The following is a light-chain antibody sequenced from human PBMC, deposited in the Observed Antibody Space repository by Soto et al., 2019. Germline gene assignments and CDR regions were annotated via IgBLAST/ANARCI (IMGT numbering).Light chain of an antibody. CDR1: KLGDKY. CDR2: QDN. V-gene: IGLV3-1*01. CDR3: QAWDSSTGV. Sequence: SSELTQPPSVSVSPGQIASITCSGDKLGDKYVCWYQQKPGQSPVLVIYQDNKRPSGIPERFSGSNSGNTATLTISGTQAMDEADYYCQAWDSSTGVFGGGTKLTVL. J-gene: IGLJ2*01.